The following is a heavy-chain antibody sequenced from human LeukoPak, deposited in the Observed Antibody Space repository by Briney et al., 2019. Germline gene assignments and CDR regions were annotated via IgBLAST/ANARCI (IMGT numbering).Heavy chain of an antibody. CDR3: LAGYYYYYMDV. D-gene: IGHD6-13*01. CDR1: GFTFSSYA. V-gene: IGHV3-74*01. CDR2: INTHGSST. Sequence: GGSLRLPCAASGFTFSSYAMSWVRQAPGKGLEWVARINTHGSSTNYADSVKGRFTISRDNAKNTLYLQMTSLSAEDTAVYYALAGYYYYYMDVWGKGTTVTVSS. J-gene: IGHJ6*03.